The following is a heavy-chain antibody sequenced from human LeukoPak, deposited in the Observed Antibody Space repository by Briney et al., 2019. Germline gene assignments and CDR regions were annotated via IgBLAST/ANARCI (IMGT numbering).Heavy chain of an antibody. CDR3: ARVDYGSGRGLDY. CDR1: GGSFSGYY. J-gene: IGHJ4*02. D-gene: IGHD3-10*01. Sequence: SETLSLTCAVYGGSFSGYYWSWIRQPPGKGLEWIGEINHSGSTYYNPSLKSRVTISVDTSKNQFSLKLSSVTAADTAVYYCARVDYGSGRGLDYWGQGTLVTVSS. CDR2: INHSGST. V-gene: IGHV4-34*01.